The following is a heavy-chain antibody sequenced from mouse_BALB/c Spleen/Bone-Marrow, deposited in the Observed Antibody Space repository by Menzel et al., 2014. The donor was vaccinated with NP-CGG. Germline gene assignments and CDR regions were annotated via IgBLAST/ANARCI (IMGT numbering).Heavy chain of an antibody. CDR3: ARDYGSSVFAY. CDR2: ILPGSGST. CDR1: GYTFSSYW. V-gene: IGHV1-9*01. J-gene: IGHJ3*01. D-gene: IGHD1-1*01. Sequence: QVQLQQSGAELMKPGASVKISSKATGYTFSSYWIEWVKQRPGHGLEWIGEILPGSGSTNYNEKFKGKATLTVDTSSSTAYVDLSSLTSEDSAVYFCARDYGSSVFAYWGQGTLVTVSA.